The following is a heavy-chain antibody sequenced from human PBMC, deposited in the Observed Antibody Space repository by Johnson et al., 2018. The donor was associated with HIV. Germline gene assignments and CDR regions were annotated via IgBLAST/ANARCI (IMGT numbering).Heavy chain of an antibody. D-gene: IGHD1-26*01. J-gene: IGHJ3*02. Sequence: VQLVESGGGLVQPGRSLRLSCAASGFTFDDYAMHWVRQAPGKGLEWVSGIRWNSGSIGYADSVKGRFTISRDNSKNTLYLQMNSLRAEDTAVYYCAKALGWELSIWGQGTMVTVSS. CDR3: AKALGWELSI. V-gene: IGHV3-9*01. CDR1: GFTFDDYA. CDR2: IRWNSGSI.